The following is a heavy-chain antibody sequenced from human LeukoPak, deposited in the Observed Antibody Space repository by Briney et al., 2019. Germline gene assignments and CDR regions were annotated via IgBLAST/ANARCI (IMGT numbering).Heavy chain of an antibody. CDR3: ARGQMTTPYYFDY. Sequence: ASVKVSCKASGYTFTSYDINWVRQATGQGLEWMGWMNPNSGNTGYAQKFQGRATMTRNTSISTAYMELSSLRSEDTAVYYCARGQMTTPYYFDYWGQGTLVTVSS. D-gene: IGHD4-17*01. CDR2: MNPNSGNT. J-gene: IGHJ4*02. V-gene: IGHV1-8*01. CDR1: GYTFTSYD.